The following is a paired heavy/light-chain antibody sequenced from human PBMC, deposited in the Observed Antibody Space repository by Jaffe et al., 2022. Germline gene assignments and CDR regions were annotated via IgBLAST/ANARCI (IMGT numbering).Heavy chain of an antibody. CDR1: GGSISSYY. V-gene: IGHV4-59*01. J-gene: IGHJ4*02. Sequence: QVQLQESGPGLVKPSETLSLTCSVSGGSISSYYWSWIRQPPGKGLEWIGYIDYSGSTNYNPSLKSRVTISADTSKNQLSLKLSSVTAADTAVYYCARDNDPRMAAGGTWYYFDYWGQGTLVTVSS. D-gene: IGHD6-13*01. CDR2: IDYSGST. CDR3: ARDNDPRMAAGGTWYYFDY.
Light chain of an antibody. Sequence: DIQMTQSPSSLSASVGDRVTITCRASQSISSYLNWYQQKAGKAPKLLIYTASNLQSGVPSRFSGSGSGTDFTLTISSLQPEDFATYYCQQSYNTVRTFGQGTKVEIK. J-gene: IGKJ1*01. V-gene: IGKV1-39*01. CDR3: QQSYNTVRT. CDR2: TAS. CDR1: QSISSY.